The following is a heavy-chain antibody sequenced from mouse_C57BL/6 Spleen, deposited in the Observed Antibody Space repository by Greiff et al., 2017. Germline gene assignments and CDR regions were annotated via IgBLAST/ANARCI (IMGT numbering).Heavy chain of an antibody. V-gene: IGHV14-1*01. D-gene: IGHD2-5*01. Sequence: EVQLQQSGAELVRPGASVKLSCTASGFNIKDYYMHWVKQRPEQGLEWIGRIDPEDGDTEYAPKFQGKATMTADTSSNTAYLQLSSLTSEDTAVYYCTTRDYYSNYVGTWFAYWGQGTLVTVSA. CDR2: IDPEDGDT. CDR3: TTRDYYSNYVGTWFAY. CDR1: GFNIKDYY. J-gene: IGHJ3*01.